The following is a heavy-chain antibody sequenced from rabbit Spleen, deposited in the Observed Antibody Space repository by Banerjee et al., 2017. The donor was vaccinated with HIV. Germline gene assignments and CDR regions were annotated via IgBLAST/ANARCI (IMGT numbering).Heavy chain of an antibody. V-gene: IGHV1S45*01. CDR1: GVSFSGDSF. CDR2: IHGGSRNNI. J-gene: IGHJ4*01. D-gene: IGHD6-1*01. Sequence: QEQLEESGGGLVKPEGSLTLTCIASGVSFSGDSFSGDSYMCWVRQAPGKGLEWIACIHGGSRNNIHYASWAKGRFTISKTSSTTVTLQMTSLTAADTATYFCARENAAYGLTNIDLWGPGTLVTVS. CDR3: ARENAAYGLTNIDL.